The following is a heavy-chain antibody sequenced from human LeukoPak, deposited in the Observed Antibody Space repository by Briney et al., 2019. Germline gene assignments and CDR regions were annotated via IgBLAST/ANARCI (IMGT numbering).Heavy chain of an antibody. Sequence: PSETLSLTCTVSGGSISSGSYYWSWIRQPAGKGLEWIGRSYTSGSTNYNPSLKSRVTISVDTSKNQFSLKLSSVTAADTAVYYCARDHYYDSSGYPAGTHYFDDWGQGTLVTVSS. CDR1: GGSISSGSYY. J-gene: IGHJ4*02. V-gene: IGHV4-61*02. CDR3: ARDHYYDSSGYPAGTHYFDD. D-gene: IGHD3-22*01. CDR2: SYTSGST.